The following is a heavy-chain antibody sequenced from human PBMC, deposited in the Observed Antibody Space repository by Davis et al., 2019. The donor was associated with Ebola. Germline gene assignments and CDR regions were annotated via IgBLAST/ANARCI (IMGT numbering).Heavy chain of an antibody. CDR2: INPKSGDT. V-gene: IGHV1-2*02. D-gene: IGHD2/OR15-2a*01. CDR3: ARGERSMGNCFDY. Sequence: AASVKVSCKATGYTFTDYYMHWVRQAPGQGLEWMGWINPKSGDTNYAQILQGRVTMTRDTSISTAYMDLSGLRSDDTAVYYCARGERSMGNCFDYWGQGTLVTVSP. J-gene: IGHJ4*02. CDR1: GYTFTDYY.